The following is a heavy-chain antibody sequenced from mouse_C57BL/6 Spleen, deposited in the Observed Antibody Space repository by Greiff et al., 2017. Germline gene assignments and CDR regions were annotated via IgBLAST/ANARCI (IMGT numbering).Heavy chain of an antibody. Sequence: VQLQQSGAELVMPGASVKLSCKASGYTFTSYWMHWVKQRPGQGLEWIGEIDPSDSYTNYNQKFKGKSTLTVDKSSSTAYMQLSSLTSEDSAVYYCARRCNGAMDYWGQGTSVTVSS. J-gene: IGHJ4*01. D-gene: IGHD2-1*01. CDR1: GYTFTSYW. CDR3: ARRCNGAMDY. V-gene: IGHV1-69*01. CDR2: IDPSDSYT.